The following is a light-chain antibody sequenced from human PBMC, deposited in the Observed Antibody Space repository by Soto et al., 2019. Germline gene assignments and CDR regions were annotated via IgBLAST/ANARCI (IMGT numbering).Light chain of an antibody. J-gene: IGLJ1*01. CDR1: SRDVGGYNY. Sequence: QSALTQPASVSGSPGQSITISCTGTSRDVGGYNYVSWYQQHPGKAPKLSIYGVTYRPSGVSNRFSASKSGNTASLAISGLQAEDETDYYCSSYTTRSTYVFRTGKKVT. CDR3: SSYTTRSTYV. V-gene: IGLV2-14*03. CDR2: GVT.